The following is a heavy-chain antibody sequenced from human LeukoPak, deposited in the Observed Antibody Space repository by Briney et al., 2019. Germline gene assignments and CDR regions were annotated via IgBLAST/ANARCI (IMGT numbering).Heavy chain of an antibody. CDR1: GGSISSSSYY. V-gene: IGHV4-39*07. Sequence: PSETLSLTCTVSGGSISSSSYYWGWIRQPPGKGLEWNGSIYYSGSTYYNPSLKSRVTITVDTSKNQFSLKLSSVTAADTAVYYCAKALMYCSGGSCYSFHAFDIWGQGTMVTVSS. D-gene: IGHD2-15*01. CDR3: AKALMYCSGGSCYSFHAFDI. CDR2: IYYSGST. J-gene: IGHJ3*02.